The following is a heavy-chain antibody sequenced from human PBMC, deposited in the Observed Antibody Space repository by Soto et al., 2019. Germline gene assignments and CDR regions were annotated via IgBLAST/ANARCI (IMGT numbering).Heavy chain of an antibody. CDR2: INAHSGGT. D-gene: IGHD6-6*01. J-gene: IGHJ5*02. V-gene: IGHV1-2*02. CDR1: GFSFTGYY. Sequence: SVKVSCKASGFSFTGYYIHWLRQAPGQGLEWMGWINAHSGGTEYAQKFQGRVTLTRDTSIATAYLTLTSLTSDDTALYYCAKDLTRQLAYWLDPWGQGTQVTVSS. CDR3: AKDLTRQLAYWLDP.